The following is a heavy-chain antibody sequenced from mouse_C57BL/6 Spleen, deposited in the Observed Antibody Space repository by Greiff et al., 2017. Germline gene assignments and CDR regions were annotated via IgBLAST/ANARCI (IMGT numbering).Heavy chain of an antibody. Sequence: QVQLQQPGAELVKPGASVKLSCKASGYTFTSYWMPWVKQRPGQGLEWIGMIHPNSGSTNYNEKFTSKATLTVDKSSSTAYMHFSSLTCEDSAVYYCARRTTVVATGFDYWGQGTTLTVSS. CDR1: GYTFTSYW. D-gene: IGHD1-1*01. CDR3: ARRTTVVATGFDY. V-gene: IGHV1-64*01. CDR2: IHPNSGST. J-gene: IGHJ2*01.